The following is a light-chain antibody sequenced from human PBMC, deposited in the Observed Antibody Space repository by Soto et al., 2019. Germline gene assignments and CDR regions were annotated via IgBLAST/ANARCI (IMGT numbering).Light chain of an antibody. J-gene: IGLJ3*02. Sequence: QSALTQPASVSGSPGQTITISCTGTSSDVGSYNLVSWYQQYPGKAPKLMIYEGSKRPSGVSNRFSGSKSGNTASLTISGLQAEDEADYYCCSYAGSSTWVFGGGTKVTVL. CDR2: EGS. V-gene: IGLV2-23*01. CDR3: CSYAGSSTWV. CDR1: SSDVGSYNL.